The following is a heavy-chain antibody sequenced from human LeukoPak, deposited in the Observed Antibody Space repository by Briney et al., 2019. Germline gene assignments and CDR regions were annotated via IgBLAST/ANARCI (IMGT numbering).Heavy chain of an antibody. CDR2: INHSGST. Sequence: PSETLSLTCAVYGGSFSGYYWSWIRQPPGKGLEWIGEINHSGSTNYNPSLKSRVTISVDTSKNQFSLKLSSVTAADTAVYYCARGAAALFDCWGQGTLVTVSS. CDR3: ARGAAALFDC. D-gene: IGHD2-2*01. J-gene: IGHJ4*02. V-gene: IGHV4-34*01. CDR1: GGSFSGYY.